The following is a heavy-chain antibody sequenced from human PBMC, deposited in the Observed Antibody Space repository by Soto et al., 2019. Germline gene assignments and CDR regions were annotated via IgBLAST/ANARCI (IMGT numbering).Heavy chain of an antibody. CDR1: GFTFTSYA. Sequence: QVQLVESGGGVVQPGRSLRLSCAASGFTFTSYAMHWVRQAPGKGLEWVAVISYDGSNKYYADSVKGRFTISRDNSKNTLYLQMNSLRAEDTAVYYCARGRQQLGYYYYGMDVWGQGTTVTVS. J-gene: IGHJ6*02. CDR2: ISYDGSNK. V-gene: IGHV3-30-3*01. D-gene: IGHD6-13*01. CDR3: ARGRQQLGYYYYGMDV.